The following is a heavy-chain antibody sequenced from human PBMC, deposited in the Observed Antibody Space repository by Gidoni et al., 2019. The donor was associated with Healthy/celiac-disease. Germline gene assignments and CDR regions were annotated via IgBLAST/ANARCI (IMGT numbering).Heavy chain of an antibody. D-gene: IGHD3-22*01. CDR1: GFTFSSYA. J-gene: IGHJ3*02. CDR3: AKDMYYYDSSGYYYPDAFDI. V-gene: IGHV3-23*01. Sequence: EVQLLESGGGLVQPGGYLRLSCAASGFTFSSYAMSWVRQAPGKGLEWVSAISGSGGSTYYADSVKGRFTISRDNSKNTLYLQMNSLRAEDTAVYYCAKDMYYYDSSGYYYPDAFDIWGQATMVTVSS. CDR2: ISGSGGST.